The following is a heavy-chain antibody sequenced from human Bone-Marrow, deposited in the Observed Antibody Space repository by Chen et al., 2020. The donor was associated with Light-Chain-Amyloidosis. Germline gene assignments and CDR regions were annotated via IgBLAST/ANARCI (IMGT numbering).Heavy chain of an antibody. CDR2: ISYDSNDH. CDR3: AKDLQTYGDYDYYYYGLDV. CDR1: GFTFRTYG. J-gene: IGHJ6*02. D-gene: IGHD4-17*01. Sequence: QVQLVESGGGVVQPGKSLRLSCAASGFTFRTYGMHWVRQAPGKGLEWVALISYDSNDHYYLDSVNGRFTIARDNSKNTVYLQMNSMRLEDTALYYCAKDLQTYGDYDYYYYGLDVWGQGTAVTVSS. V-gene: IGHV3-30*18.